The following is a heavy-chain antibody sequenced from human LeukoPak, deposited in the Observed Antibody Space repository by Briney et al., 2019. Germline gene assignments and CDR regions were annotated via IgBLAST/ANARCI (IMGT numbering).Heavy chain of an antibody. V-gene: IGHV4-59*11. Sequence: SETLSLTCTVSGGSISSHYWSWIRQPPGKGLEWIGYIYYSGSTNYNPSLKSRVTISVDTSKNQFSPKLSAVTAADTAVYYCARGGNYYDSTWVYYFDYWGQGTLVTVSS. CDR1: GGSISSHY. D-gene: IGHD3-22*01. CDR3: ARGGNYYDSTWVYYFDY. J-gene: IGHJ4*02. CDR2: IYYSGST.